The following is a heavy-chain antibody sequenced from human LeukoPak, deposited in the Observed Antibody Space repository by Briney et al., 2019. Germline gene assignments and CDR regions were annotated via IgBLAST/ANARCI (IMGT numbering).Heavy chain of an antibody. CDR1: GFTFSRYW. D-gene: IGHD1-14*01. CDR2: IKQDGSEK. Sequence: PGESLRLSCAASGFTFSRYWMSWVRQAPGKGLEWLANIKQDGSEKHHGASVKGRFTISRDNAKNSLYLQMNSPRVEDTAVYYCVKHETGPEYWGQGTLVAVSS. J-gene: IGHJ4*02. CDR3: VKHETGPEY. V-gene: IGHV3-7*01.